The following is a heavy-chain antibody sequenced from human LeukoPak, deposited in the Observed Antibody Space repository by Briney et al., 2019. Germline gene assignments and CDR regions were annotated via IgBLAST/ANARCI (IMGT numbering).Heavy chain of an antibody. V-gene: IGHV3-48*03. CDR2: ISSSGNTI. Sequence: GGSLRLSCAASGFTFSSYEMNWVRQAPGKGLEWVSYISSSGNTIYYADSVKGRFTISRDNAKSSLYLQMNSLRAEDTAVYFCARVHDYGGTQWGQGTLVTVSS. D-gene: IGHD4-23*01. J-gene: IGHJ4*02. CDR1: GFTFSSYE. CDR3: ARVHDYGGTQ.